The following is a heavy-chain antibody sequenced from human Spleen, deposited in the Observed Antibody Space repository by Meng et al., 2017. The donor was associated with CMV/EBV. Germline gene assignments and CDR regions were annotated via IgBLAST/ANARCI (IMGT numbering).Heavy chain of an antibody. CDR1: GFTFSSYA. CDR3: AKRSTIFGVVIIDLDY. Sequence: GESLKISCAASGFTFSSYAMSWVRQAPGKGLEWVSAISGSGGSTYYADSVKGRFTISRDNSKNTLYLQMNSLRAEDTAVYYCAKRSTIFGVVIIDLDYWGQGTLVTVSS. CDR2: ISGSGGST. J-gene: IGHJ4*02. D-gene: IGHD3-3*01. V-gene: IGHV3-23*01.